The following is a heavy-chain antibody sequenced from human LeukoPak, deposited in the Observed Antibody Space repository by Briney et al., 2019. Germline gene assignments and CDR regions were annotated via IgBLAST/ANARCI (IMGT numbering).Heavy chain of an antibody. Sequence: GGSLRLSCAASGFTFSDYYMSWVRQAPGKGLEWVSAISGSGGSTYYADSVKGRFTISRDNSKNTLYLQMNSLRAEDTAVYYCAKEAGAGTRVPDAFDIWGQGTMVTVSS. CDR2: ISGSGGST. CDR3: AKEAGAGTRVPDAFDI. J-gene: IGHJ3*02. D-gene: IGHD6-19*01. CDR1: GFTFSDYY. V-gene: IGHV3-23*01.